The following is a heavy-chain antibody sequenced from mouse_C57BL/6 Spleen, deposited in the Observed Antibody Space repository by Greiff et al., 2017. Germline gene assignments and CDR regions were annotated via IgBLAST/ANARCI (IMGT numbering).Heavy chain of an antibody. J-gene: IGHJ4*01. CDR2: INPNNGGT. CDR1: GYTFTDYN. CDR3: AGSNYPYYAMDY. V-gene: IGHV1-18*01. Sequence: EVQLQQSGPELVKPGASVKIPCKASGYTFTDYNMDWVKQSHGKSLEWIGDINPNNGGTIYNQKFKGKATLTVDKSSSTAYMELRSLTSEDTSVYYCAGSNYPYYAMDYWGPGTSVTVSS. D-gene: IGHD2-5*01.